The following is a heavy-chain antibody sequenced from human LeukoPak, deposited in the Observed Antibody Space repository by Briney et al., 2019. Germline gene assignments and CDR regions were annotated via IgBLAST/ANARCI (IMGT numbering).Heavy chain of an antibody. CDR2: IYSGGST. V-gene: IGHV3-53*01. Sequence: GGSLRLSCAASGFTVSSNYMSWVRQAPGKGLEWVSVIYSGGSTYYADSVKGRFTISRDNSKNTLYLQMNSLRAEDTAVYYCAKAWAPSHCSGGSCYPMGVYYYYYMDVWGKGTTVTVSS. CDR1: GFTVSSNY. J-gene: IGHJ6*03. D-gene: IGHD2-15*01. CDR3: AKAWAPSHCSGGSCYPMGVYYYYYMDV.